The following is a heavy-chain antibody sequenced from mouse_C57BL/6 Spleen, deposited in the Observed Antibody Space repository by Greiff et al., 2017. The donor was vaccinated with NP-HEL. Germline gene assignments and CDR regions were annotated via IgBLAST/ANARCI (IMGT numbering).Heavy chain of an antibody. V-gene: IGHV2-9-1*01. CDR3: ARKRLLVGYYAMDY. Sequence: VMLVESGPGLVAPSQSLSITCTVSGFSLTSYAISWVRQPPGKGLEWLGVIWTGGGTNYNSALKSRLSISKDNSKSQVFLKMNSLQTDDTARYYCARKRLLVGYYAMDYWGQGTSVTVSS. CDR2: IWTGGGT. J-gene: IGHJ4*01. D-gene: IGHD2-3*01. CDR1: GFSLTSYA.